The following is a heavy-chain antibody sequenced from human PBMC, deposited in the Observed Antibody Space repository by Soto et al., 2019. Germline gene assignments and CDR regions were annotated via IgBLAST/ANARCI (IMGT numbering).Heavy chain of an antibody. V-gene: IGHV2-5*02. CDR3: AHRGYMYGNWDHGYFDY. J-gene: IGHJ4*02. D-gene: IGHD5-18*01. CDR1: GFSLTTSGVG. Sequence: QITLKESGPTRVRPTQTLALTCTFSGFSLTTSGVGVGWIRKTPGKALEWLAVIYWDDDKRYSPSLKSRLTLTKDTSKNPVVLTMADMDPVDTATYFCAHRGYMYGNWDHGYFDYWGQGTLFTVSS. CDR2: IYWDDDK.